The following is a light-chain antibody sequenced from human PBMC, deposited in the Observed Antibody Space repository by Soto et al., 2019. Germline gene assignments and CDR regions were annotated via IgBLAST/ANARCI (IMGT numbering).Light chain of an antibody. CDR3: QQSHSTPPT. CDR2: EAS. CDR1: HNIVTY. Sequence: DIHMAQSPPSLSASVGDRVTITCRASHNIVTYLNWYQQKARKAPSLLIYEASHLQSGVPFRFFGSGSGTDFTLTIDNLQHEDSATYYCQQSHSTPPTFGQGNKLDIK. J-gene: IGKJ2*01. V-gene: IGKV1-39*01.